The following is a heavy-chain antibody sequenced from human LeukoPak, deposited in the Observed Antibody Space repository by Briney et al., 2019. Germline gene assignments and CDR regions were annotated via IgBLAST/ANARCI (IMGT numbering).Heavy chain of an antibody. CDR3: ARGSGRQQLEQNY. Sequence: GGSLTLSCVATGFTFSIYWIRGVRQAPGRGPEWLAIIREDGSVIWDVESVRGRFTISRDNAKNSVYLEMNSLRAEDTAVYYCARGSGRQQLEQNYWGQGNLVTVSS. CDR2: IREDGSVI. D-gene: IGHD6-13*01. J-gene: IGHJ4*02. V-gene: IGHV3-7*01. CDR1: GFTFSIYW.